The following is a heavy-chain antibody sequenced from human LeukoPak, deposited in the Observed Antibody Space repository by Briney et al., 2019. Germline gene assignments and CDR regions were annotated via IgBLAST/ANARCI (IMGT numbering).Heavy chain of an antibody. D-gene: IGHD6-6*01. CDR1: GYTLTSYG. Sequence: ASVKVSCKASGYTLTSYGISWVRQAPGQGLEWMGWISAYNGNTNYAQKLQGRVTMTTDTSTSTAYMELRSLRSDDTAVYYCARVHRGIAALRGGRYYFDYWGQGTLVTVSS. CDR3: ARVHRGIAALRGGRYYFDY. V-gene: IGHV1-18*01. CDR2: ISAYNGNT. J-gene: IGHJ4*02.